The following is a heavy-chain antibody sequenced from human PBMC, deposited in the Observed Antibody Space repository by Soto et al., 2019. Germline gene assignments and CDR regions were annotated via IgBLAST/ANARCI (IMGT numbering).Heavy chain of an antibody. CDR2: IKSKTDGGTT. V-gene: IGHV3-15*01. J-gene: IGHJ4*02. CDR3: TTVWYDFWSGCYTPPDY. Sequence: PGGSLRLSCAASGFTFSNAWMSWVRQAPGKGLEWVGRIKSKTDGGTTDYAAPVEGRFTISRDDSKNTLYLQMNSLKTEDTAVYYCTTVWYDFWSGCYTPPDYWGQGTLVTVSS. CDR1: GFTFSNAW. D-gene: IGHD3-3*01.